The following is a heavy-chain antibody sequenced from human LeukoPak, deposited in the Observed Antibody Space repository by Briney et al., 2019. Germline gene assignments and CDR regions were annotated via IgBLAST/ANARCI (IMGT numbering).Heavy chain of an antibody. Sequence: ASVKVSGKGSGYTFTGYYLHWVRQAPGQGLEWMGWINSNSGDTNYAQKFQGRVTMTRDTSISTAYMELSRLRSDDTAVYYCARDDYSSSGNWFDPWGQGTLVTVSS. D-gene: IGHD6-6*01. CDR3: ARDDYSSSGNWFDP. CDR2: INSNSGDT. CDR1: GYTFTGYY. J-gene: IGHJ5*02. V-gene: IGHV1-2*02.